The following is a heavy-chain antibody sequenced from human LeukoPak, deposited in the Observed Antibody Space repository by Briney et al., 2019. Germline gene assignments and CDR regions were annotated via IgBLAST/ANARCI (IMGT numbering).Heavy chain of an antibody. CDR1: GYTFTSYY. CDR3: ARGRYDKQQLARRGFDP. CDR2: INPSGGST. V-gene: IGHV1-46*01. Sequence: GASVKVSCKTSGYTFTSYYMHWVRQAPGQGLEWMGIINPSGGSTSYAQKFQGRVTMTRDMSTSTVYMELSSLRSEDTAVYYCARGRYDKQQLARRGFDPWGQGTLVTVSS. D-gene: IGHD6-13*01. J-gene: IGHJ5*02.